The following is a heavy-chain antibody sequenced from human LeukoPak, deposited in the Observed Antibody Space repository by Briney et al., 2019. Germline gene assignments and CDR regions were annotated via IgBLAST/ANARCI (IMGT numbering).Heavy chain of an antibody. CDR2: VSGSGGIT. J-gene: IGHJ4*02. D-gene: IGHD2-2*01. CDR1: GFTFSSYA. V-gene: IGHV3-23*01. Sequence: QPGGSLRLSCEASGFTFSSYAMSWVRQAPGKGLEWVSAVSGSGGITNYADSVEGRFTISRDNSKNTLYLQMNSLRAEDTAVYYCAKDSSHCSSTSRCYFDYWGQGTLVTVSS. CDR3: AKDSSHCSSTSRCYFDY.